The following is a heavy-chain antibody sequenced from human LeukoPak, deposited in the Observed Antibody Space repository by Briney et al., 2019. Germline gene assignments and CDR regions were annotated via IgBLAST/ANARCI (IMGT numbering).Heavy chain of an antibody. V-gene: IGHV3-15*01. D-gene: IGHD1-26*01. Sequence: GGSLRLSCAASGFTFTNAWMNWVRQTPGKGLEWVGRIKSKTEGGTTDYAAPVTGRFTISRDNAKNSLYLQMNSLRAEDTAVYYCARSPPRRVGATIGYFQHWGQGTLVTVSS. CDR3: ARSPPRRVGATIGYFQH. CDR1: GFTFTNAW. J-gene: IGHJ1*01. CDR2: IKSKTEGGTT.